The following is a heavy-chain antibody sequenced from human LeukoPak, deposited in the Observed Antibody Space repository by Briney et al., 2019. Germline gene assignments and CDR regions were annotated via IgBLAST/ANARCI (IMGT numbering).Heavy chain of an antibody. CDR3: ARLISSSWYHEVLLGRDY. J-gene: IGHJ4*02. CDR1: GGSISSSSYY. CDR2: IYYSGST. V-gene: IGHV4-39*01. D-gene: IGHD6-13*01. Sequence: TSETLSLTCTVSGGSISSSSYYWGWIRQPPGKGLEWIGSIYYSGSTYYNPSLKSRVTISVDTSKNQFSLKLSSVTAADTAVYYCARLISSSWYHEVLLGRDYWGQGTLVTVSS.